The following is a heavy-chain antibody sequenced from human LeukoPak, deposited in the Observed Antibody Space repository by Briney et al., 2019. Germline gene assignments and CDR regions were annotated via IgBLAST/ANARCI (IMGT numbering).Heavy chain of an antibody. CDR2: IYTSGST. Sequence: SETLSLTCTVSGGSLWSFYWSWIRQPAGKGLEWIGRIYTSGSTNYNPSLKSRVTISVDTSKNQFSLKLSSVTAADTAVYYCAKEGGFGILTGYYDWGQGTLVTVSS. CDR1: GGSLWSFY. CDR3: AKEGGFGILTGYYD. V-gene: IGHV4-4*07. J-gene: IGHJ4*02. D-gene: IGHD3-9*01.